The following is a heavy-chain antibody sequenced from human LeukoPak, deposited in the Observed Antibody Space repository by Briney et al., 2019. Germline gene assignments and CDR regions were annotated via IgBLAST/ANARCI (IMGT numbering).Heavy chain of an antibody. CDR1: GGFISSGGYY. CDR2: IYYTGTT. D-gene: IGHD3-10*01. V-gene: IGHV4-31*03. Sequence: SETLSLTCTVAGGFISSGGYYWSWIRQFPGESLEWIGYIYYTGTTYYNPSLKTRVTLSVDTSKNQFSLRLSSVTAADTAAYYCARDNSGVFDYWGQGTLVTVSS. CDR3: ARDNSGVFDY. J-gene: IGHJ4*02.